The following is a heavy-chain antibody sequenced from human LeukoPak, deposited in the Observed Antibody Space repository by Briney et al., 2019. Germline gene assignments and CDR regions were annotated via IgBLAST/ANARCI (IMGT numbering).Heavy chain of an antibody. D-gene: IGHD2-15*01. V-gene: IGHV1-46*03. CDR2: INPSGGST. CDR3: ARAYYGSWPDDAFDI. CDR1: GYTFTSYY. Sequence: GASVKVSCKASGYTFTSYYMHWVRQAPGQGLEWMGIINPSGGSTSYAQKFQGRVTMTRDTSTSTVYMELSSLRPEDTAVYYCARAYYGSWPDDAFDIWGQGTMVTVSS. J-gene: IGHJ3*02.